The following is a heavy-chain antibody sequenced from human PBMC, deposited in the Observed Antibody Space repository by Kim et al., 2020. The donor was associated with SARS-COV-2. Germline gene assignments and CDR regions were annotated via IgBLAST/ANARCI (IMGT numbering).Heavy chain of an antibody. V-gene: IGHV1-18*01. CDR3: ARVAVAYIDY. J-gene: IGHJ4*02. Sequence: ASVKVSCKASGYTFTSYSISWVRQAPGQGLEWMGWISGHSGDTKFAQTVQGRATMTTETSTSTAYLELRNLRSDDTAVYYCARVAVAYIDYWGQGTLVTVSS. D-gene: IGHD2-15*01. CDR1: GYTFTSYS. CDR2: ISGHSGDT.